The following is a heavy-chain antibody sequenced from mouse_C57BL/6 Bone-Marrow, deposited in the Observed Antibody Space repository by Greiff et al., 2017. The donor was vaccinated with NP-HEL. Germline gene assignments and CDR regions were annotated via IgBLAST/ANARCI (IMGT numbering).Heavy chain of an antibody. D-gene: IGHD1-1*01. CDR2: ISYDGSN. CDR3: ARDPYYLAWYFDV. Sequence: EVQLQQSGPGLVKPSQSLSLTCSVTGYSITSGYYWNWIRQFPGNKLEWMGYISYDGSNNYNPSLKNRISITRDTSKNQFFLKLNSVTTEDTATYYCARDPYYLAWYFDVWGTGTTVTVSS. CDR1: GYSITSGYY. J-gene: IGHJ1*03. V-gene: IGHV3-6*01.